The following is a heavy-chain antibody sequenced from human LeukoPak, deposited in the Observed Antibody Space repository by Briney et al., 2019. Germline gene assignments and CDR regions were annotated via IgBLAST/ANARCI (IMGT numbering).Heavy chain of an antibody. J-gene: IGHJ4*02. D-gene: IGHD4-17*01. CDR2: ISSSGSTI. CDR1: GFTFSDYY. CDR3: ARAGHHYGDYVDY. Sequence: GGSLRLSCAASGFTFSDYYMRWIRQAPGKWLEWVSYISSSGSTIYYADSVEGRSTISRDNAKNSLYMQMTSLRAEDTAVYYCARAGHHYGDYVDYWGQGTLVTVSS. V-gene: IGHV3-11*01.